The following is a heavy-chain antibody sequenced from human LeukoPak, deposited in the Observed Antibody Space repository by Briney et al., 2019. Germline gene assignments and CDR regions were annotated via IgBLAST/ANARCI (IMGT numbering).Heavy chain of an antibody. CDR1: GGSISSGDYY. CDR2: IYYSGST. V-gene: IGHV4-30-4*01. D-gene: IGHD3-10*01. CDR3: ARRGGVRGVTTFDY. J-gene: IGHJ4*02. Sequence: SETLSLTCTVSGGSISSGDYYWSWIRQPPGKGLEWIGYIYYSGSTYYNPSLKSRVTISVDTSKNQFSLKLSSVTAADTAVYYCARRGGVRGVTTFDYWGQGTLVTVSS.